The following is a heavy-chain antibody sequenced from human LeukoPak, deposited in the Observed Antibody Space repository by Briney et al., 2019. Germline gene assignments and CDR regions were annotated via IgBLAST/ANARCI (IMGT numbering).Heavy chain of an antibody. CDR1: GFTFSSYW. CDR3: ARDNIAAAGTYYYYYMDV. D-gene: IGHD6-13*01. CDR2: IKQDGSEK. V-gene: IGHV3-7*03. J-gene: IGHJ6*03. Sequence: QSGGSLRLSCAASGFTFSSYWMSWVRQAPGKGLEWVANIKQDGSEKYYVDSVKGRFTISRDNAKNSLYLQMNSLRAEDTALYYCARDNIAAAGTYYYYYMDVWGKGTTVTVSS.